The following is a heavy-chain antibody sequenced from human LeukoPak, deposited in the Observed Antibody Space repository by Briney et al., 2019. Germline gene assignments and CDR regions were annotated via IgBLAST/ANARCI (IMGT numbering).Heavy chain of an antibody. V-gene: IGHV4-61*01. CDR3: ARDRTSSSWYGSNWFDP. CDR1: GGSVSSGSYY. CDR2: IYYSGST. Sequence: SGTLSLTCTVSGGSVSSGSYYWSWIRQPPGKGLEWIGYIYYSGSTNYNPSLKSRVTISVDTSKNQFSLKLSSVTAADTAVYYCARDRTSSSWYGSNWFDPWGQGTLVTVSS. J-gene: IGHJ5*02. D-gene: IGHD6-13*01.